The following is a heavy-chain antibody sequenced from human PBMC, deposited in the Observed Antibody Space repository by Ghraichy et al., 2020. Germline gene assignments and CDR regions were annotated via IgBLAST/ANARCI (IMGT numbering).Heavy chain of an antibody. CDR1: GFTFSSYA. Sequence: GGSLRLSCSASGFTFSSYAMHWVRQAPGKGLEYVSAISSNGGSTYYADSVKGRFTISRDNSKNTLYLQMSSLRAEDTAVYYCVKAKYCGGDCSPRGYFQHWGQGTLVTVSS. D-gene: IGHD2-21*02. J-gene: IGHJ1*01. CDR2: ISSNGGST. CDR3: VKAKYCGGDCSPRGYFQH. V-gene: IGHV3-64D*06.